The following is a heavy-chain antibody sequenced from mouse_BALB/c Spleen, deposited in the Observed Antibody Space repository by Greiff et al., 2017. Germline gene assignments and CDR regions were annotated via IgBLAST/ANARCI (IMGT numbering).Heavy chain of an antibody. Sequence: EVQGVESGGGLVQPGGSLKLSCAASGFTFSSYGMSWVRQTPDKRLELVATINSNGGSTYYPDSVKGRFTISRDNAKNTLYLQMSSLKSEDTAMYYCARDRGYGGYWYFDVWGAGTTVTVSS. CDR3: ARDRGYGGYWYFDV. V-gene: IGHV5-6-3*01. J-gene: IGHJ1*01. D-gene: IGHD2-14*01. CDR1: GFTFSSYG. CDR2: INSNGGST.